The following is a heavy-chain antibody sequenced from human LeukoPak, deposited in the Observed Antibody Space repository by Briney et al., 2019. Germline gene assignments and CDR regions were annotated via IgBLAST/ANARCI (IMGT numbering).Heavy chain of an antibody. V-gene: IGHV4-34*01. CDR1: GGSFSGYY. D-gene: IGHD1-26*01. CDR2: INHSGST. Sequence: SETLSLTCAVYGGSFSGYYWTWIRQPPGKGLEWIGEINHSGSTNYNPSLKSRVTASVDTSKNQFSLKLSSVTAADTAVYYCARETSGSNDAFDIWGQGTMVTVSS. J-gene: IGHJ3*02. CDR3: ARETSGSNDAFDI.